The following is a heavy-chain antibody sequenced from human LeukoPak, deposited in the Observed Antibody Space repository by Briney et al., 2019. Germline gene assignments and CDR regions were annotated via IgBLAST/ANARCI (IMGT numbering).Heavy chain of an antibody. CDR1: GFTFSSYA. J-gene: IGHJ4*02. CDR3: AKEIGYYDFWSGYCYFDY. Sequence: GGSLRLSCAASGFTFSSYAMSWVRQAPGKGLEWVSAISGSGGSTYYADSVKGRFTISRDNSKNTLYLQMNSLRAEDTAVYYCAKEIGYYDFWSGYCYFDYWGQGTLVTVSS. CDR2: ISGSGGST. V-gene: IGHV3-23*01. D-gene: IGHD3-3*01.